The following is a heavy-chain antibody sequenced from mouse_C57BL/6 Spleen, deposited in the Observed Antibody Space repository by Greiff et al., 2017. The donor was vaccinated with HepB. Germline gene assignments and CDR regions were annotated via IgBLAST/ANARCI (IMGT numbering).Heavy chain of an antibody. J-gene: IGHJ4*01. V-gene: IGHV1-69*01. CDR2: IDPSDSYT. Sequence: VQLQQPGAELVMPGASVKLSCKASGYTFTSYWMHWVKQRPGQGLEWIGEIDPSDSYTNYNQKFKGKSTLTVDKSSSTAYMQLSSLTSEDSAVYYCARSIYYYGAMDYWGQGTSVTVSS. CDR1: GYTFTSYW. D-gene: IGHD1-1*01. CDR3: ARSIYYYGAMDY.